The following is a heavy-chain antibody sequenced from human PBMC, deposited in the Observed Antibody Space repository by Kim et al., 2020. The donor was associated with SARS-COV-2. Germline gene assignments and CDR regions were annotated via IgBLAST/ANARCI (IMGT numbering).Heavy chain of an antibody. Sequence: ASVKVSCKGSGYTFATYIMHWVRQAPGQRLEWMGWINAGNGETGYSQKFRDRVTVTRDTSASTVFMEVSSLRSEESAVYYCARGLRRHGYSGFDSFDYWGQGTLVIIFS. V-gene: IGHV1-3*01. CDR2: INAGNGET. CDR1: GYTFATYI. CDR3: ARGLRRHGYSGFDSFDY. D-gene: IGHD5-12*01. J-gene: IGHJ4*02.